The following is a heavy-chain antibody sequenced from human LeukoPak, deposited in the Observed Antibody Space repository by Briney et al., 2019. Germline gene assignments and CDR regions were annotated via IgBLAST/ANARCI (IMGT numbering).Heavy chain of an antibody. Sequence: PGGSLRLSCVGSGFSFNSYAMSWVRQPPGKGLEWVSAITGDIGGAGRTYYGDSVKGRFTISRDNSKNTLYLQVNSLRAEDTAVYYCARDRTYPGHAFDIWGQGTMVTVSS. CDR2: ITGDIGGAGRT. J-gene: IGHJ3*02. V-gene: IGHV3-23*01. CDR1: GFSFNSYA. CDR3: ARDRTYPGHAFDI.